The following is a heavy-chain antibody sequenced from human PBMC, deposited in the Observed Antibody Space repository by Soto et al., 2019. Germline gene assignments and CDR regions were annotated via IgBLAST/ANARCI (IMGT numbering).Heavy chain of an antibody. CDR2: INSDASHT. Sequence: EVQLVESGGGLVQPGGSLRLSCAASGFTFSTYWMHWILQVPGKGLEWVSRINSDASHTYYSDSVKVRFTNSRDKAKNTLHLEMNSLRAEDTAVYYGVRDGHCITTSCYGNWFDTWGQGTLVNVSS. CDR3: VRDGHCITTSCYGNWFDT. CDR1: GFTFSTYW. J-gene: IGHJ5*02. D-gene: IGHD2-2*01. V-gene: IGHV3-74*01.